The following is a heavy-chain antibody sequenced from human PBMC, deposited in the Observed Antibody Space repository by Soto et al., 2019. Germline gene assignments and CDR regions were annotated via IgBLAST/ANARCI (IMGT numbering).Heavy chain of an antibody. CDR2: IYYSGST. J-gene: IGHJ4*02. V-gene: IGHV4-39*01. CDR1: GGSISSSSYY. Sequence: PSGTLSLTCTVSGGSISSSSYYWGWIRQPPGKGLEWIGSIYYSGSTYYNPSLKSRVTISVDTSKNQFSLKLSSVTAADTAVYYCARIAAAGTYFDYWGQGTLVTVSS. CDR3: ARIAAAGTYFDY. D-gene: IGHD6-13*01.